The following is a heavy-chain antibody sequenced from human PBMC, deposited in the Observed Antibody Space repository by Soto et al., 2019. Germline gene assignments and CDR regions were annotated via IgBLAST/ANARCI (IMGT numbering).Heavy chain of an antibody. CDR3: GRQRGRGVINQPHDY. D-gene: IGHD3-10*01. CDR1: GGSISSFY. V-gene: IGHV4-59*01. Sequence: SETLSLTCTVSGGSISSFYWSWIRQPPGKGLEWIGYIYYSGSTNYNPSLKSRVTISVDTSKNQFSLKLSSVTAADTAVYYCGRQRGRGVINQPHDYWGQGTLVTVSS. J-gene: IGHJ4*02. CDR2: IYYSGST.